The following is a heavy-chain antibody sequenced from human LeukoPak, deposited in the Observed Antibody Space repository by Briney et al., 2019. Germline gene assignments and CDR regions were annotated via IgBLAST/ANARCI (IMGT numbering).Heavy chain of an antibody. CDR2: IYYSGST. D-gene: IGHD5-24*01. CDR1: GGSISSSNYY. Sequence: KPSETLSLTCTVSGGSISSSNYYWGWIRQPPGKGLEWIGSIYYSGSTYYNPSLKSRVAISADTSKNQFSLKLSSVTAADTAVYYCTRGERWLRGAPHYWGQGTLVTVSS. V-gene: IGHV4-39*07. J-gene: IGHJ4*02. CDR3: TRGERWLRGAPHY.